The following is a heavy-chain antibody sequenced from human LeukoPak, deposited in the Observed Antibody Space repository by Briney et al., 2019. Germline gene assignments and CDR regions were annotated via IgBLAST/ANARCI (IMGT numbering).Heavy chain of an antibody. CDR1: GFTFSSYG. D-gene: IGHD4-17*01. J-gene: IGHJ6*02. V-gene: IGHV3-33*01. CDR2: IWYDGSNK. CDR3: ARDIYGDYRVDYGMDV. Sequence: GGSLRLSCAASGFTFSSYGMHWVRQAPGKGLEWVAVIWYDGSNKYYAHSVKGRFTISRDNSKNTLYLQMNSLRAEDTAVYYCARDIYGDYRVDYGMDVWGQGTTVTVSS.